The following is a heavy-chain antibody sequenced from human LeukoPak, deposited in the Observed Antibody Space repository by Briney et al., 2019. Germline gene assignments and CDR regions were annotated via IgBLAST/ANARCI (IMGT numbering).Heavy chain of an antibody. CDR3: AKEGFARGGYDLFQ. J-gene: IGHJ4*02. V-gene: IGHV3-7*05. CDR2: IKQDGSEK. CDR1: GFTFSRFW. Sequence: GGSLRLSCAASGFTFSRFWMSWVRQAPGKGLEWVANIKQDGSEKYDVDSVKGRFAISRDDSKSTLFLQMNSLRAEDTAVYYCAKEGFARGGYDLFQWGQGTLVTVSS. D-gene: IGHD5-12*01.